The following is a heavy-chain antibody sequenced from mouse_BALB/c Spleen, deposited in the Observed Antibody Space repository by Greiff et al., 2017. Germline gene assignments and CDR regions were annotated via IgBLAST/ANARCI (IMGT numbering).Heavy chain of an antibody. CDR3: ARGRLPAWFAY. V-gene: IGHV1-7*01. CDR2: INPSTGYT. D-gene: IGHD2-2*01. CDR1: GYTFTSYW. Sequence: LEESGAELAKPGASVKMSCKASGYTFTSYWMHWVKQRPGQGLEWIGYINPSTGYTEYNQKFKDKATLTADKSSSTAYMQLSSLTSEDSAVYYCARGRLPAWFAYWGQGTLVTVSA. J-gene: IGHJ3*01.